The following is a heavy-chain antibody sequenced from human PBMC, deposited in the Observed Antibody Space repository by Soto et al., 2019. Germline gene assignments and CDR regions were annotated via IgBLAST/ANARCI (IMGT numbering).Heavy chain of an antibody. V-gene: IGHV3-48*01. Sequence: EVQLVESGGGLVQPGGSLRLSCAASGFTFSSYSMNWVRQAPGKGLEWVSYISSSSSTIYYADSVKGRFTISRDNSTNALYLQMNSLRAEDTAVYYCARGIAARSCLFAYWGQRTLVTVSS. D-gene: IGHD6-6*01. J-gene: IGHJ4*02. CDR1: GFTFSSYS. CDR3: ARGIAARSCLFAY. CDR2: ISSSSSTI.